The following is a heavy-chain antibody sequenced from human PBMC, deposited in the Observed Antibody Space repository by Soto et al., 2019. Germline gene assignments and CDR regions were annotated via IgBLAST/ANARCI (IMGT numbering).Heavy chain of an antibody. CDR3: AHRQRTVYFDY. CDR2: IYWDDDR. D-gene: IGHD4-17*01. CDR1: AFSLSTSGVG. Sequence: QITLKESGPTLVKPTQTLTLTCTFSAFSLSTSGVGVGWIRQPPGKALEWLALIYWDDDRRYSPSLKSRLTXTMXTSKNQVVLTMTNMDPVDTATYYCAHRQRTVYFDYWGQGTLVTVSS. J-gene: IGHJ4*02. V-gene: IGHV2-5*02.